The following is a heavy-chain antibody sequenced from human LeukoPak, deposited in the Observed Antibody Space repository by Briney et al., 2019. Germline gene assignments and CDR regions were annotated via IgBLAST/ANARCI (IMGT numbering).Heavy chain of an antibody. CDR1: GFTFSSYA. D-gene: IGHD2-2*01. Sequence: GRSLRLSCAASGFTFSSYAMHWVRQAPGKGLEWVAVISYDGSNKYYADSVKGRFTISRDNSKNTLYLQMNSLRAEDTAVYYCARIGGTDCSGTSCLYGMDVWGQGTTVTVSS. CDR3: ARIGGTDCSGTSCLYGMDV. J-gene: IGHJ6*02. CDR2: ISYDGSNK. V-gene: IGHV3-30-3*01.